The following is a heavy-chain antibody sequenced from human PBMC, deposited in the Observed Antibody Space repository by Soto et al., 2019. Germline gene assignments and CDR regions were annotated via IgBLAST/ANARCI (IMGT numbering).Heavy chain of an antibody. CDR1: GFTFSNAW. Sequence: QLVESGGGFVKPGGSLRLSCAASGFTFSNAWLSWVRQAPGKGLEWVGRVKTKTVGGTTDYAAPVNGRFTISRDDSKNTRYLQMNSLKPEDTAMYYCSTISIVATVDHWGQGTLVTVSA. CDR3: STISIVATVDH. V-gene: IGHV3-15*01. CDR2: VKTKTVGGTT. D-gene: IGHD5-12*01. J-gene: IGHJ4*02.